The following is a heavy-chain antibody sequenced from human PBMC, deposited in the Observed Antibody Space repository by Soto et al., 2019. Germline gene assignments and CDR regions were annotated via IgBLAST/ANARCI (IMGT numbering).Heavy chain of an antibody. CDR2: ISGSGIST. V-gene: IGHV3-23*01. CDR3: AKEPVGPDWYFDL. J-gene: IGHJ2*01. Sequence: DVQLLESGGGLVQPGGSLRLSCAASGFTFRSYAMSWVRQAPGKGLEWVSGISGSGISTHYADSVKGRFTVSRDNSKNPLCLQMNSLRAEDTAVYNCAKEPVGPDWYFDLWGRGTLVTVSS. CDR1: GFTFRSYA.